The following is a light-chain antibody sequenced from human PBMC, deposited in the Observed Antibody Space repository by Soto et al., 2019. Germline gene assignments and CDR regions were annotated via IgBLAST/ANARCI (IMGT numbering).Light chain of an antibody. CDR2: DAS. J-gene: IGKJ1*01. CDR3: QQRYSTPQT. Sequence: IQMTQSPSTLSASLGDRVTITCRASQSISQFLAWYQQKPGKVPKPLIYDASNLGSGVPSRFSGSGSGTDCTLTISSLQHEDFATYDCQQRYSTPQTFGQGTKVDIK. V-gene: IGKV1-39*01. CDR1: QSISQF.